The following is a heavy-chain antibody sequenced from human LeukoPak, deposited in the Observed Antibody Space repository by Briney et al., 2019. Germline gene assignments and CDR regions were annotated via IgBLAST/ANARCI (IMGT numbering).Heavy chain of an antibody. CDR1: GGSFSGYY. D-gene: IGHD3-10*01. CDR2: INHSGST. V-gene: IGHV4-34*01. CDR3: ARGRIGFGELLSYYFDY. Sequence: SETLSLTCAVYGGSFSGYYWSWIRQPPGKGLEWIGEINHSGSTNYNPSLKSRVTISVDTSKNQFSLKLSSVTAADTAVHYCARGRIGFGELLSYYFDYWGQGTLVAVSS. J-gene: IGHJ4*02.